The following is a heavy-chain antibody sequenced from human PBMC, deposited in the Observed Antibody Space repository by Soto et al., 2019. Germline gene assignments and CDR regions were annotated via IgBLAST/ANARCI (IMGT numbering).Heavy chain of an antibody. CDR3: AREWGVDGYWSCDL. CDR1: GFTSSIYD. D-gene: IGHD3-10*01. Sequence: RGGSLRLSCAASGFTSSIYDMHWIRQVIGKGLECFSAISTAGNPYYADSVKGRFTISRENAKNSLFLQMNSLTAGDTAVYYCAREWGVDGYWSCDLWGRGTLVTVPS. J-gene: IGHJ2*01. CDR2: ISTAGNP. V-gene: IGHV3-13*05.